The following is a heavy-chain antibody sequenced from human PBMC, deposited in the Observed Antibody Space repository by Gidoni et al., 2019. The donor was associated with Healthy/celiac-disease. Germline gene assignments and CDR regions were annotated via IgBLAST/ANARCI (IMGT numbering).Heavy chain of an antibody. D-gene: IGHD3-10*01. J-gene: IGHJ4*02. CDR3: ARLRSGLDY. CDR1: GFTFSSYA. CDR2: ISYDGSNK. V-gene: IGHV3-30-3*01. Sequence: QVQLVESGGGVVQPGRSLRLSCEASGFTFSSYAMHWVRQAPGKGLEWVAVISYDGSNKYYADSVKGRFTISRDNSKNTLYLQMNSLRAEDTAVYYCARLRSGLDYWGQGTLVTVSS.